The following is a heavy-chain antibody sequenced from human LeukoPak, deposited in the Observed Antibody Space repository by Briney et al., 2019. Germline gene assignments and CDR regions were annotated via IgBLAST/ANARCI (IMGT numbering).Heavy chain of an antibody. J-gene: IGHJ4*02. CDR3: AKYYDFWSGYFDY. V-gene: IGHV3-23*01. CDR1: GFTFSSYA. Sequence: GGSLRLSCAASGFTFSSYAMSWVRQAPGKGLEWVSTFSGSGGNTYYADSVKGRFTISRDNSKNTLYLQMNSLRAEDTAVYYCAKYYDFWSGYFDYWGQGTLVTVSS. CDR2: FSGSGGNT. D-gene: IGHD3-3*01.